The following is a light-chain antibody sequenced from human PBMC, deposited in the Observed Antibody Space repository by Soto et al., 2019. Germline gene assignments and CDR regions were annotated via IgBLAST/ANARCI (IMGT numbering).Light chain of an antibody. CDR3: QQYGSSPRT. J-gene: IGKJ1*01. CDR2: DSS. V-gene: IGKV3-20*01. Sequence: EIVLTQSPGTLSLSPRERATLSCRASQSVASSSLAWYQQKPGQAPRLLIYDSSSRATGIPDRFSGSGSGTDFTLTINGLEPEDFAVYYCQQYGSSPRTFGQGTKVEI. CDR1: QSVASSS.